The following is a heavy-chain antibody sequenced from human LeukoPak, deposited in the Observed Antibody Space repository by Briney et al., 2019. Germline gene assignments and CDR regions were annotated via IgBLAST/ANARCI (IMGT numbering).Heavy chain of an antibody. CDR2: IIPIFGTA. V-gene: IGHV1-69*13. CDR1: GGTFSSYA. Sequence: SVKVSCKASGGTFSSYAISWVRQAPGQGLEWMGGIIPIFGTANYAQKFQGRVTITADESTSTAYMELSSLRSEDTAVYYCARERYCSSTSCEVNYYYYMDVWGKGTTVTVSS. D-gene: IGHD2-2*01. CDR3: ARERYCSSTSCEVNYYYYMDV. J-gene: IGHJ6*03.